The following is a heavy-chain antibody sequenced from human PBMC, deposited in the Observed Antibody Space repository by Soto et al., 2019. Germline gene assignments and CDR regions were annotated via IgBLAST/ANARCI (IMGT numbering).Heavy chain of an antibody. D-gene: IGHD2-8*01. CDR1: GYTFSRYG. CDR2: VSGYNGDT. Sequence: ASVKVSCKASGYTFSRYGISWVRQAPGQGLEWMGWVSGYNGDTKYAQKVQGRVAMTIDTSTYTAYMELRSLTSDDTAIYYCAKNGQPPYYYYGMDVWG. J-gene: IGHJ6*02. CDR3: AKNGQPPYYYYGMDV. V-gene: IGHV1-18*01.